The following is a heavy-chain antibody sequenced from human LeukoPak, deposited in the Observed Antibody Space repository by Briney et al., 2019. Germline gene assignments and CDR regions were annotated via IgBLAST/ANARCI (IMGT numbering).Heavy chain of an antibody. CDR3: ARVDRGYSYAPEGY. J-gene: IGHJ4*02. CDR1: GFTFDDYG. D-gene: IGHD5-18*01. CDR2: INWNGGST. V-gene: IGHV3-20*04. Sequence: GGSLRLSCAASGFTFDDYGMSWVRQAPGKGLEWVSGINWNGGSTGYADSVKGRFTISRDNAKNSLYLQMNSLRAEDTALYYCARVDRGYSYAPEGYWGQGTLVTVSP.